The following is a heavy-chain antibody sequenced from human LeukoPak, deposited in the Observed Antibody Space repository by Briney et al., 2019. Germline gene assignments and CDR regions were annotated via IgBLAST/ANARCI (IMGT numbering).Heavy chain of an antibody. Sequence: PGGSLRLSCAASGFTFNRHNMNWVRQAPGKGLEWVPSISTSNSYIYYADSVKGRFTISRHNAKKSLYLQMNSLRAEDTAVYYCARVPRPSAAAASRRQGGWFDPWGQGTLVTVSS. CDR2: ISTSNSYI. V-gene: IGHV3-21*04. D-gene: IGHD6-13*01. CDR3: ARVPRPSAAAASRRQGGWFDP. J-gene: IGHJ5*02. CDR1: GFTFNRHN.